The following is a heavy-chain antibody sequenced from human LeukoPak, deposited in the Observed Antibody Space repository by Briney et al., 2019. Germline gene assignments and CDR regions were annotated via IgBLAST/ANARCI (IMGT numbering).Heavy chain of an antibody. J-gene: IGHJ6*02. Sequence: GGSLRLSCAASGFTVSANYMSWVRQSPGKGLEWVSIIYSGGSTDYADSVKGRFTISKDNSKNTVFLQMNSLRAEDTAVYYCARDRHSGYDDYYYGMDVWGQGTTVTVSS. D-gene: IGHD5-12*01. CDR3: ARDRHSGYDDYYYGMDV. CDR2: IYSGGST. V-gene: IGHV3-66*01. CDR1: GFTVSANY.